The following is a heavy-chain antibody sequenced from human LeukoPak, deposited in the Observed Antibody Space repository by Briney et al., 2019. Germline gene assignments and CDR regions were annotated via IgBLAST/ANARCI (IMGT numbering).Heavy chain of an antibody. D-gene: IGHD3-22*01. CDR3: ARAVWESSGYYYDY. Sequence: GGSLRLSCAASGFTFSSYEMNWVRQAPGKGLEWVSSISSSSSYIYYADSVKGRFTISRHNAKNSLYLQMNSLRAEDTAMYYCARAVWESSGYYYDYWGQGTLVTVSS. V-gene: IGHV3-21*01. J-gene: IGHJ4*02. CDR2: ISSSSSYI. CDR1: GFTFSSYE.